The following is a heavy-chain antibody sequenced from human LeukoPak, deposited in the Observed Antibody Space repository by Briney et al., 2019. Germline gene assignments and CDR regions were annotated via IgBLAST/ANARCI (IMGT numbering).Heavy chain of an antibody. CDR2: IYYSGSP. J-gene: IGHJ5*02. CDR3: ARGRDSRSWYASGFEP. CDR1: VGSNSSYY. V-gene: IGHV4-59*01. D-gene: IGHD6-13*01. Sequence: SETLSLTCTVCVGSNSSYYWSWIRQPPGKGLEWIGYIYYSGSPNYNPSLKSRVTISVDTSKNQCSRKLSSGTGMDTAVDCWARGRDSRSWYASGFEPWGQGTLVTVSS.